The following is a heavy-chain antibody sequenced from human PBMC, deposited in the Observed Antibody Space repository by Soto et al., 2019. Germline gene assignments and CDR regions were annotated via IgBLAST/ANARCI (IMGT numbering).Heavy chain of an antibody. J-gene: IGHJ6*02. D-gene: IGHD3-3*01. CDR3: ERLDFWSGYYSVYFYGIDV. CDR2: VYYSGST. V-gene: IGHV4-59*01. Sequence: SDTLSLTSTVSGGAISSYYWSWIRQPPGKVLEWIGYVYYSGSTNYNPSLKSRVSISVDTSKNQFALKLSFVTVPDAAVFCCERLDFWSGYYSVYFYGIDVWGQGTTV. CDR1: GGAISSYY.